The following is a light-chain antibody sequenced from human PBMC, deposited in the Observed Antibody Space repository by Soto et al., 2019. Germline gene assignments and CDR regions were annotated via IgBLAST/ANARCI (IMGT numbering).Light chain of an antibody. Sequence: EVVFTQSPGTLSFSPGERATLSFRASQSVSSSYLAWYQQKPGQAPRLLIYGASSRATGIPDRFSGSGSGTDFTLTISRLEPEDFAVYYCQQYGSSPYTFGQGTRLEIK. CDR3: QQYGSSPYT. CDR1: QSVSSSY. CDR2: GAS. J-gene: IGKJ5*01. V-gene: IGKV3-20*01.